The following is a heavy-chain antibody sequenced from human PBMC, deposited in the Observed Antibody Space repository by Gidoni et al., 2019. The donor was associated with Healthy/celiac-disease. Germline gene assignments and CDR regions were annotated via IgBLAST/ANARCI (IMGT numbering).Heavy chain of an antibody. CDR3: AISSGWYEWFDP. CDR1: GFSLSTSGVG. Sequence: QITLKESGPTLVKPPQTLTLTCTFSGFSLSTSGVGVGCIRQPPGKALEWLALMYWDDDKRYSPSLKSRLTITKDTSKNQVVLTMTNMDPVDTATYYCAISSGWYEWFDPWGQGTLVTVSS. V-gene: IGHV2-5*02. CDR2: MYWDDDK. D-gene: IGHD6-19*01. J-gene: IGHJ5*02.